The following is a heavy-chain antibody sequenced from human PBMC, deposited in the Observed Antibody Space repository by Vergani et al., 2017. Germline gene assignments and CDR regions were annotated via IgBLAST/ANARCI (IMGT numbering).Heavy chain of an antibody. J-gene: IGHJ6*02. V-gene: IGHV4-31*03. CDR2: IYYSGST. D-gene: IGHD2-2*01. CDR1: GGSISSGGYY. CDR3: ARGGGRYCSSTSCYYYGMDV. Sequence: QVQLQESGPGLVKPSQTLSLTCTVSGGSISSGGYYWSWIRQHPGKGLEWIGYIYYSGSTYYNPSLKSRVTISVDTSTNQFSLKLSPVTAADTAVYYCARGGGRYCSSTSCYYYGMDVWGQGTTVTVSS.